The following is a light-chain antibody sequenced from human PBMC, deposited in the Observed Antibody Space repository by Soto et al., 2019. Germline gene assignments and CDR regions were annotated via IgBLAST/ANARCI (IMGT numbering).Light chain of an antibody. CDR2: GAS. J-gene: IGKJ2*01. CDR3: HQYGSSPNT. V-gene: IGKV3-20*01. Sequence: EIVLTQSPGTLSLSPGERATLSCRASQSVSSSYLAWYQQKPGQAPRLLIYGASSRATGIPARFSGSGSGTDSTLNISRLDPEGCTVYYCHQYGSSPNTFGQGNKLEIK. CDR1: QSVSSSY.